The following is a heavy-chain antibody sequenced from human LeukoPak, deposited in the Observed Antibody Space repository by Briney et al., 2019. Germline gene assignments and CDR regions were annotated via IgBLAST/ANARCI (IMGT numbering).Heavy chain of an antibody. V-gene: IGHV1-2*02. CDR1: GYTFTGYY. CDR3: ARVAVTMVRGVIITMGEFDY. D-gene: IGHD3-10*01. Sequence: GASVKVSCKASGYTFTGYYMHWVRQAPGQGLEWMGWINPNSGGTNYAQKLQGRVTMTTDTSTSTAYMELRSLRSDDTAVYYCARVAVTMVRGVIITMGEFDYWGQGTLVTVSS. J-gene: IGHJ4*02. CDR2: INPNSGGT.